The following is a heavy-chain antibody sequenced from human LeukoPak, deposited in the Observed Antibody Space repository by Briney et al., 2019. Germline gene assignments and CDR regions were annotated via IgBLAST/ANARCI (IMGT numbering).Heavy chain of an antibody. CDR3: ARSKVVTAIGSYFDY. Sequence: ASVTVSCKASGYTFTSYGISWVRQAPGQGLEWMGWISAYNGNTNYAQKLQGRVTMTTDTSTSTAYMELRSLRSDDTAVYYCARSKVVTAIGSYFDYWGQGTLVTVSS. J-gene: IGHJ4*02. V-gene: IGHV1-18*01. CDR2: ISAYNGNT. D-gene: IGHD2-21*02. CDR1: GYTFTSYG.